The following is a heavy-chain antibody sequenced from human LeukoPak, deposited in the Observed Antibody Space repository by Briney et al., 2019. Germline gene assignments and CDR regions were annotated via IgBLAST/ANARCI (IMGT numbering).Heavy chain of an antibody. V-gene: IGHV1-46*01. CDR2: INPSGGST. J-gene: IGHJ4*02. CDR3: ARDDYGDYATDY. Sequence: ASVKVSCKASGYTFTSYYMHWVRQAPGQGLEWMGTINPSGGSTSYAQKFQGRVTMTRDTSTSTVYMELSSLRSEDTAVYYCARDDYGDYATDYWGQGTLVTASS. D-gene: IGHD4-17*01. CDR1: GYTFTSYY.